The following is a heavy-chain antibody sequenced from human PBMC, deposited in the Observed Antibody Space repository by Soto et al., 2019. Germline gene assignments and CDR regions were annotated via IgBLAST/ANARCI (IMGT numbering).Heavy chain of an antibody. D-gene: IGHD2-15*01. CDR1: GYPFSSYG. CDR2: TSAFYGNS. CDR3: ARLVVAGSPLDY. Sequence: QVHLVQSAAEVKKPGASVTVSCKASGYPFSSYGITWVRQAPGQGLEWMGWTSAFYGNSTYSEKFQGRVTMTIDTSTNPAYMDLTSLKSDDTAVYYCARLVVAGSPLDYWGQGTLVTVSS. J-gene: IGHJ4*02. V-gene: IGHV1-18*04.